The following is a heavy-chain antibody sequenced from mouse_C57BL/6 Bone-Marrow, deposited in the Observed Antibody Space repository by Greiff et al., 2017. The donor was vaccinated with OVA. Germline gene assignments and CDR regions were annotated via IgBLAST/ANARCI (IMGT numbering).Heavy chain of an antibody. CDR3: ARDLGYYFDY. D-gene: IGHD2-2*01. CDR2: INYDGSST. Sequence: EVHLVESEGGLVQPGSSMKLFCTASGFTFSDYYMAWVRQVPEKGLEWVANINYDGSSTYYLDSLKSRFIISRDNAKNILYLQMSSLKSEDTATYYCARDLGYYFDYWGQGTTLTVSS. V-gene: IGHV5-16*01. J-gene: IGHJ2*01. CDR1: GFTFSDYY.